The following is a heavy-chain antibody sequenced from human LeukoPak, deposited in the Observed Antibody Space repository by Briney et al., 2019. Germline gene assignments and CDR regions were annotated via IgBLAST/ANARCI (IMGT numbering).Heavy chain of an antibody. CDR1: GYTFTSYG. CDR2: ISAYNGNT. Sequence: ASVKVSCKASGYTFTSYGISWVRQAPGQGLEWMGWISAYNGNTNYAQKLQGRVTMTTDTSTSTAYMELRSLRSDDTAVYYCARVGGQLAHYYYYYMDVWGKGTTVTVSS. D-gene: IGHD6-6*01. CDR3: ARVGGQLAHYYYYYMDV. V-gene: IGHV1-18*01. J-gene: IGHJ6*03.